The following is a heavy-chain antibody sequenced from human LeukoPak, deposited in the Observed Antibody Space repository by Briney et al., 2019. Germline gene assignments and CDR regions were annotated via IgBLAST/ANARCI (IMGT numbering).Heavy chain of an antibody. CDR3: ARAYPPLRTAAAGDQ. Sequence: GGSLGLSCTASGFTFSDCDMSWVRQAPGKGLEWVSSISYRSSPIYYADSVKGRFTISRDNAKNSLYLQMDSLRAGDTAVYYCARAYPPLRTAAAGDQWGQGTLVTVSS. V-gene: IGHV3-21*01. CDR2: ISYRSSPI. D-gene: IGHD6-13*01. CDR1: GFTFSDCD. J-gene: IGHJ4*02.